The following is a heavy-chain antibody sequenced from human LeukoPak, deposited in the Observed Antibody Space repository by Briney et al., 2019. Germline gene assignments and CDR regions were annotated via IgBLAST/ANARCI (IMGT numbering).Heavy chain of an antibody. CDR1: GYTLTELS. D-gene: IGHD6-19*01. V-gene: IGHV1-24*01. CDR2: FDPEDGET. J-gene: IGHJ4*02. Sequence: ASVKVSRKVSGYTLTELSMHWVRQAPGKGLEWMGGFDPEDGETIYAQKFQGRVTMTEDTSTDTAYMELSSLRSEDTAVYYCATDPPTSVAGLFDYWGQGTLVTVSS. CDR3: ATDPPTSVAGLFDY.